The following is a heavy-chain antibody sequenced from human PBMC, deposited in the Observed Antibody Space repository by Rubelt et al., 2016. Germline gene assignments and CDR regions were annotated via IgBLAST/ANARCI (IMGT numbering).Heavy chain of an antibody. CDR1: GYTFTSYG. J-gene: IGHJ4*02. CDR2: ISAYKDNT. CDR3: ARDYLRYFDF. D-gene: IGHD5/OR15-5a*01. Sequence: QVQPAQSGGEVKQPGASVKVSCKASGYTFTSYGFTWVRQAPGQGLEWMGWISAYKDNTNFAQKFQGRLTMTTDTAPSTAYRGLRSLGSDDTAVYYCARDYLRYFDFWGQGTLVTVSS. V-gene: IGHV1-18*01.